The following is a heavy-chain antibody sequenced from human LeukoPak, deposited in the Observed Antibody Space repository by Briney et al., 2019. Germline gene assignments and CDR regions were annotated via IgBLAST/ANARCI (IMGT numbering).Heavy chain of an antibody. Sequence: PGGSLRLSCAASGFTFDDYAMHWFRQAPGKGLEWVSGISWNSGSIGYADSVKGRFTISRDNAKNSLYLQMNSLRAEDTALYYCARVRGPFDYWGQGTLVTVSS. V-gene: IGHV3-9*01. CDR3: ARVRGPFDY. CDR2: ISWNSGSI. J-gene: IGHJ4*02. D-gene: IGHD3-10*01. CDR1: GFTFDDYA.